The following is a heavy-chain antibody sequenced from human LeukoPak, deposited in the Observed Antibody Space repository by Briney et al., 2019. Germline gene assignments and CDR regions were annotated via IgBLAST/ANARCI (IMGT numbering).Heavy chain of an antibody. V-gene: IGHV3-23*01. D-gene: IGHD2-8*01. CDR3: AKDMGYFTGMDV. CDR1: GFTFSSSA. CDR2: ISFSGSST. J-gene: IGHJ6*02. Sequence: PGGSLRLSCAAPGFTFSSSAMSWVRQAPGKGLEWVSAISFSGSSTYYADSVRGRFTISRDNSKNTLYLQMNSLRAEDTAVYYCAKDMGYFTGMDVWGQGTTVTVSS.